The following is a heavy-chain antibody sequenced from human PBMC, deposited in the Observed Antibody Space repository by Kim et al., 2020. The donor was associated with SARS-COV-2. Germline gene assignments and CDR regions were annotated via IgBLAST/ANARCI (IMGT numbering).Heavy chain of an antibody. CDR2: ISYDGSNK. Sequence: GGSLRLSCAASGFTFSTYGMHWVRQAPGKGLEWVAVISYDGSNKYYADSVRGRFTISRDNSKNTLYLQMNSLRPDDTAVYYCAKSYVGDTYFYFQHWGQGTLVTVSS. J-gene: IGHJ1*01. CDR3: AKSYVGDTYFYFQH. CDR1: GFTFSTYG. D-gene: IGHD1-26*01. V-gene: IGHV3-30*18.